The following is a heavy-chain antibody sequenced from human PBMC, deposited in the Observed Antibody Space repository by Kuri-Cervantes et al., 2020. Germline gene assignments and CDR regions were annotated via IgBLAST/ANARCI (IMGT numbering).Heavy chain of an antibody. CDR2: ISSSSSYI. CDR3: ARDRGDGYNF. CDR1: GFTFDDYA. J-gene: IGHJ4*02. Sequence: GESLKISCAASGFTFDDYAMNWVRQAPGKGLEWVSSISSSSSYIYYADSVKGRFTISRDNAKNSLYLQMNSLRAEDTAVYYCARDRGDGYNFWGQGTLVTVSS. V-gene: IGHV3-21*01. D-gene: IGHD5-24*01.